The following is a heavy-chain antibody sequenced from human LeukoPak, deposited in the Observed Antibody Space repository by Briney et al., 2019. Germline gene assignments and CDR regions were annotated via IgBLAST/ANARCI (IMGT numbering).Heavy chain of an antibody. V-gene: IGHV3-21*01. CDR2: ISSSSRYI. Sequence: GGSLRLSCAASGFTFSSYSMNWVRQAPGKGLEWVSSISSSSRYIYYAVSVKGRVTISRDNAKNSLYLQMNSLRAEDTAVYYCARDYAVVPAANDYWGQGTLVTVSS. D-gene: IGHD2-2*01. CDR1: GFTFSSYS. J-gene: IGHJ4*02. CDR3: ARDYAVVPAANDY.